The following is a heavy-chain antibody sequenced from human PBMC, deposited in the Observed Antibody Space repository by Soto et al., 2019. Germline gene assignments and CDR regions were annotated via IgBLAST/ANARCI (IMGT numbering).Heavy chain of an antibody. CDR1: GFTFSSYG. V-gene: IGHV3-33*01. J-gene: IGHJ6*03. Sequence: GGSLRLSCAASGFTFSSYGMHWVRQAPGKGLEWVAVIWYDGSNKYYADSVKGRFTISRDNSKNTLYLQMNSLRAEDTAVDYCARAQSGGGTKRPIHFRSYYYMDVWGKGTTVTVSS. CDR3: ARAQSGGGTKRPIHFRSYYYMDV. CDR2: IWYDGSNK. D-gene: IGHD3-16*01.